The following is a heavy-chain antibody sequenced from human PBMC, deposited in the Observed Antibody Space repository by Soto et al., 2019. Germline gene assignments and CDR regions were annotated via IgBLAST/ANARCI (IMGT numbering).Heavy chain of an antibody. CDR2: VSGEGSGT. Sequence: EVQLLESGGDLVQPVGSLRLSCAASGFIFSTYAMSWVRQAPVEGLEWVSIVSGEGSGTHYADSVKGRFTIARDNAKNTLYLQMNSLTAEDTALYYCAKGSFVSSKDVRASFETWGQGTLVTVSS. V-gene: IGHV3-23*01. CDR1: GFIFSTYA. CDR3: AKGSFVSSKDVRASFET. D-gene: IGHD2-2*01. J-gene: IGHJ5*02.